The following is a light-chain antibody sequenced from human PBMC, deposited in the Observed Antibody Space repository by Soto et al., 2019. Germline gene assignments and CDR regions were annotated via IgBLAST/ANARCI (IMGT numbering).Light chain of an antibody. V-gene: IGKV2-28*01. J-gene: IGKJ4*01. CDR1: QSLLHSTGYNF. CDR3: MQSLQMPLT. CDR2: FCS. Sequence: DIVMIQSPLSLPVTPGGPASISCRSSQSLLHSTGYNFLDWYVQKPGQSPQLLLYFCSTRASVVPDRFSGSGSGTDFTLKITRVEAEDVGVYYCMQSLQMPLTFGGGTKL.